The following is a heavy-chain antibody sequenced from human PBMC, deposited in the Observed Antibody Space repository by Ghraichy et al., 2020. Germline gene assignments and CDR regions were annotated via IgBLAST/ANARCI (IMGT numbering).Heavy chain of an antibody. J-gene: IGHJ4*02. V-gene: IGHV3-23*01. Sequence: GGSLRLSCAASGFTFSSYAMSWVRQAPGKGLEWVSGISGSGGVTYYTDSVEGRFTISRDNSKNTLYLQMNSLRAEDTAVYYCAKRSGSYGCFDYWCQGTLVTVSS. CDR3: AKRSGSYGCFDY. D-gene: IGHD1-26*01. CDR1: GFTFSSYA. CDR2: ISGSGGVT.